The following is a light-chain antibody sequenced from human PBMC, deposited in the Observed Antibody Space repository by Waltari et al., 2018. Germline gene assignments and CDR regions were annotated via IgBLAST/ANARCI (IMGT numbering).Light chain of an antibody. Sequence: EIVMTQSPATLSVSPGERVTLSCRASQNIRNSLAWYQQKPGQAPRLLISLASTRATGIPARFSGSGSGTQFSLTISSLQHEDFAIYYCQHHSTWPPTFGPGTRV. CDR1: QNIRNS. CDR2: LAS. V-gene: IGKV3D-15*01. CDR3: QHHSTWPPT. J-gene: IGKJ1*01.